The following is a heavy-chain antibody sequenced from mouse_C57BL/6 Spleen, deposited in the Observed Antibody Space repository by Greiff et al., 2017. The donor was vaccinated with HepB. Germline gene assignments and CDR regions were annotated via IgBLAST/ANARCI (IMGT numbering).Heavy chain of an antibody. J-gene: IGHJ4*01. CDR1: GYTFTDYN. CDR3: AKGYYGYDGRMDY. Sequence: VQLQQSGPELVKPGASVKMSCKASGYTFTDYNMHWVKQSHGKSLEWIGYINPNNGGTSSNQKFKGKATLTVNKSSSTAYMELRSLTSEDSAVYYCAKGYYGYDGRMDYWGPGTSVTVSS. V-gene: IGHV1-22*01. CDR2: INPNNGGT. D-gene: IGHD2-2*01.